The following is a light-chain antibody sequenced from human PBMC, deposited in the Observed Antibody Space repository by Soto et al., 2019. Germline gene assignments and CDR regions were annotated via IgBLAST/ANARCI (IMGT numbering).Light chain of an antibody. CDR3: QQSHSTPLT. J-gene: IGKJ4*01. CDR1: QNINNY. Sequence: DIQMTQSPSSLSASVGDRVTITCRASQNINNYLNWYQQKPGKAPKLLIYAASSLQSGVLSSFTGSGSGTDFTLTISSLQPEDFATYYCQQSHSTPLTFGGGTKVEIK. CDR2: AAS. V-gene: IGKV1-39*01.